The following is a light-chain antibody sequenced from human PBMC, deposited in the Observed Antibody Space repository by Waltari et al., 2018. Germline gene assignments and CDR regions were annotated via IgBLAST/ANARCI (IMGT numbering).Light chain of an antibody. V-gene: IGKV1-33*01. CDR2: AAS. CDR3: QQHDNLPLT. Sequence: DIQMTQSPSSLSASVGDRVTITCRASQSISSYLNLYQQKPGKAPKLLIYAASNLETGVPSRFSGSGSGTDFTVTISSLQSEDIATYYCQQHDNLPLTFGPGTKVEIK. J-gene: IGKJ3*01. CDR1: QSISSY.